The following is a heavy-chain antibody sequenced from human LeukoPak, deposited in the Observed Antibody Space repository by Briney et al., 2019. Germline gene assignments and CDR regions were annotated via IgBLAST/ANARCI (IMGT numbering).Heavy chain of an antibody. D-gene: IGHD3-10*01. CDR2: IYYSGST. CDR3: ARQEGFSGEPPFDY. V-gene: IGHV4-34*01. Sequence: SETLSLTCAVYGGSFSGYYWSWIRQPPGKGLEWIGSIYYSGSTYYNPSLKSRVTISVDTSKNQFSLKLSSVTAADTAVYYCARQEGFSGEPPFDYWGQGALVTVSS. CDR1: GGSFSGYY. J-gene: IGHJ4*02.